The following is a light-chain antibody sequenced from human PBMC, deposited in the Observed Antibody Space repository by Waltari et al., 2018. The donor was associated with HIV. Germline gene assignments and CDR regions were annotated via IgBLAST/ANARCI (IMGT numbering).Light chain of an antibody. V-gene: IGKV3-11*01. CDR2: DVS. J-gene: IGKJ4*01. Sequence: EIVLTQSPGPLSLSPGERAPLSCRASQSVNTYLVWYQQKPGQPPRLLMYDVSKSAAAIPARFSGSGSGTDFSLTINNLKPEDSAVYDCQHRVSWPATFGGGTKVQIK. CDR1: QSVNTY. CDR3: QHRVSWPAT.